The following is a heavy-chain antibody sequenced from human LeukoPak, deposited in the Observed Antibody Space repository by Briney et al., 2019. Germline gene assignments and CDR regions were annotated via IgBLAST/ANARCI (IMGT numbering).Heavy chain of an antibody. V-gene: IGHV1-3*01. CDR3: ASTEYSSSWYGPLDY. CDR1: GYTFTSYG. CDR2: INAGNGNT. Sequence: ASVKVSCKASGYTFTSYGISWVRQAPGQRLEWMGWINAGNGNTKYSQKFQGRVTITRDTSASTAYMELSNLRSEDTAVYYCASTEYSSSWYGPLDYWGQGTLVTVSS. J-gene: IGHJ4*02. D-gene: IGHD6-13*01.